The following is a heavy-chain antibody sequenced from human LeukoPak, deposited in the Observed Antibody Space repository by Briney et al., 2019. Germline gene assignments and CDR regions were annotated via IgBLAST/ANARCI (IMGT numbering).Heavy chain of an antibody. CDR1: GYSFTNYW. J-gene: IGHJ3*01. D-gene: IGHD3-22*01. CDR2: IYPDDSDT. V-gene: IGHV5-51*01. Sequence: GESLKISCKGSGYSFTNYWIAWVRQMPGKGLEWMGIIYPDDSDTRYSPSFQGQVTISADKSVRTAYLQWSSLKASDTAMYYCARPNITSYYDSRGYDAFDVWGQGTMVTVSS. CDR3: ARPNITSYYDSRGYDAFDV.